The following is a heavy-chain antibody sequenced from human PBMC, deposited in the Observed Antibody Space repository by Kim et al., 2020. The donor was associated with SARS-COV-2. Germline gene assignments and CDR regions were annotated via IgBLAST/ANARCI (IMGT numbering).Heavy chain of an antibody. D-gene: IGHD3-9*01. CDR3: ARQRRYFDGRRGWFDP. V-gene: IGHV4-39*01. J-gene: IGHJ5*02. Sequence: SPKSRVTIAVDTSKNQFSLKLSSVTAADTAVYYCARQRRYFDGRRGWFDPWGQGTLVTVSS.